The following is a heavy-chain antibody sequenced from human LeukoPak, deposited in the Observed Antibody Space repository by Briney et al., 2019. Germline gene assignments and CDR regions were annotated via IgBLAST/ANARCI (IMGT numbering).Heavy chain of an antibody. CDR1: GGTFSSYA. Sequence: SVEVSCKTSGGTFSSYAFSWMRQAPGQGLEWVGRIIPIYNPVDYTQRFQGRVTITADESTNTVYLELSSLRYDDTAVYYCAREPLGCGGDCHFDYWGQGTLVTVSS. J-gene: IGHJ4*02. CDR3: AREPLGCGGDCHFDY. V-gene: IGHV1-69*15. D-gene: IGHD2-21*02. CDR2: IIPIYNPV.